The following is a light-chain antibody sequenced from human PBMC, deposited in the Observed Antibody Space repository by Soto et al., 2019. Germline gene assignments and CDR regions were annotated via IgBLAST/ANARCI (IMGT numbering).Light chain of an antibody. CDR2: WAS. CDR1: QSVLYSSNNKNY. Sequence: DIVMTQSPDSLAVSLGERATINCKSSQSVLYSSNNKNYLAWYQQKPGQPPKLLIYWASTRESGAPDRFSGSGSGTDFTLTISSLQAEDVAVYYCQQYYSTPTFGQGTKVEMK. V-gene: IGKV4-1*01. J-gene: IGKJ1*01. CDR3: QQYYSTPT.